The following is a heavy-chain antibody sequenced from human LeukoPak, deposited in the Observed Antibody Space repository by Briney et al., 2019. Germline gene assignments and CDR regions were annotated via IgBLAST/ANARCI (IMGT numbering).Heavy chain of an antibody. CDR1: GFTFSSYA. Sequence: PGGSLRLSCTASGFTFSSYAMSWVRQAPGKGLEWVSAISGSGGSTYYADAVKGRFTTSRDNSKNPLYLQMYSLSAEATAVYYCAKNNYHYDILTGLDYWGQGTLVTVSS. J-gene: IGHJ4*02. CDR3: AKNNYHYDILTGLDY. D-gene: IGHD3-9*01. V-gene: IGHV3-23*01. CDR2: ISGSGGST.